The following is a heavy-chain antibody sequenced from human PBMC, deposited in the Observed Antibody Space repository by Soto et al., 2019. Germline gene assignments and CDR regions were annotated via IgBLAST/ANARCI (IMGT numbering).Heavy chain of an antibody. CDR1: GGSISSSSYY. D-gene: IGHD3-22*01. J-gene: IGHJ4*02. CDR2: IYYSGST. CDR3: AKDYYDSSGPGGSFFDY. Sequence: SETLSLTCTVSGGSISSSSYYWGWIRQPPGKGLEWIGSIYYSGSTYYNPSLKSRVTISVDTSKNQFSLKLSSVTAADTAVYYCAKDYYDSSGPGGSFFDYWGQGTLVTVSS. V-gene: IGHV4-39*02.